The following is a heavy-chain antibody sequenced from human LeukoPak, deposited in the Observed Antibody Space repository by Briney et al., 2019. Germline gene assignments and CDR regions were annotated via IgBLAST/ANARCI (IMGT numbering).Heavy chain of an antibody. V-gene: IGHV4-4*07. J-gene: IGHJ6*03. CDR2: MRTSGNN. D-gene: IGHD6-19*01. CDR3: TRDETYTSDWQSNHYFYYMDV. CDR1: DGSMTNYY. Sequence: SETLSLTCNVSDGSMTNYYWSWIRQPAGKGLEWIGRMRTSGNNNYNPSLASRVSMSVDTSKRQLSLRLRSVTAADTAVYYCTRDETYTSDWQSNHYFYYMDVWGKGTTVTVSS.